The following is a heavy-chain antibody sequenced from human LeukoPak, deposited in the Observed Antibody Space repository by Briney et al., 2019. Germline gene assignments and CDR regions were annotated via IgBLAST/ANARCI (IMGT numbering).Heavy chain of an antibody. Sequence: KPSETLSLTCTVSGGSISSYHWSWIRQPPGKGLQWIGHIYYTGSTNYNPSLKSRLTISLGTSKNQFSLKLSSVTAADTAVYYCTRSLGVVIHGGMDVWGQGTTVTVSS. CDR3: TRSLGVVIHGGMDV. D-gene: IGHD3-3*01. V-gene: IGHV4-59*01. J-gene: IGHJ6*02. CDR2: IYYTGST. CDR1: GGSISSYH.